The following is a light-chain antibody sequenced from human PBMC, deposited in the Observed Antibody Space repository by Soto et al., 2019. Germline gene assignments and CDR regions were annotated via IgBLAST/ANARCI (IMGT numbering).Light chain of an antibody. V-gene: IGKV3D-15*03. CDR2: GAS. CDR3: QQDNIWPLT. Sequence: EIVMTQSPATLSVSPGERATLSCRASQTVRDNLAWYQQKPGQAPRLLIYGASIRATGIPARFSGSGSGTEFTLTIDTLQSEDFAGYYCQQDNIWPLTFGGGTKVEIK. J-gene: IGKJ4*01. CDR1: QTVRDN.